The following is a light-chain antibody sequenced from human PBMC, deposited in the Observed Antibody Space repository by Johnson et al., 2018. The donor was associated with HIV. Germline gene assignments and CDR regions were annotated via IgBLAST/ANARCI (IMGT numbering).Light chain of an antibody. CDR1: SSNIGNND. V-gene: IGLV1-51*01. CDR2: DNT. J-gene: IGLJ1*01. Sequence: QSVLTQPPSVSAAPGQKVTISCSGSSSNIGNNDVSWYQQLPGTAPKLLIYDNTKRPSGTPDRFSGSTSATSATLAITGLQTGDEADYYCGTWDTSLPTGGVFGTGTKVTVL. CDR3: GTWDTSLPTGGV.